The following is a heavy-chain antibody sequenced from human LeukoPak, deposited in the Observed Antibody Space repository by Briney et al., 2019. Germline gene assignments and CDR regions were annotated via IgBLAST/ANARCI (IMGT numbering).Heavy chain of an antibody. CDR3: AKDWAVVIPAVWAGLDY. J-gene: IGHJ4*02. Sequence: GGSLRLSCAASGFTFSHYAMTWVRQAPGKGLEWVAGISAGGGSTDYADSVKGRFTISRYKSKNTLYLHMNSLRAEDTAVYYCAKDWAVVIPAVWAGLDYWGQGTLVTVSS. CDR2: ISAGGGST. D-gene: IGHD2-2*01. CDR1: GFTFSHYA. V-gene: IGHV3-23*01.